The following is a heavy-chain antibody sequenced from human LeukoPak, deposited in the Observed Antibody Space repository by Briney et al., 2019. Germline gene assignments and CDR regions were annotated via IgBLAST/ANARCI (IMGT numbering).Heavy chain of an antibody. V-gene: IGHV1-69*08. Sequence: PVKVSCKASGGTFGMNTISWVRQAPGQGLEWMGRIVPIYDAVNYAQKFQGRVTITADKSTTTAYMELSSLRSEDTAFYYCARDIDWNHDYWGQGTLVTVSS. CDR2: IVPIYDAV. J-gene: IGHJ4*02. D-gene: IGHD1-1*01. CDR1: GGTFGMNT. CDR3: ARDIDWNHDY.